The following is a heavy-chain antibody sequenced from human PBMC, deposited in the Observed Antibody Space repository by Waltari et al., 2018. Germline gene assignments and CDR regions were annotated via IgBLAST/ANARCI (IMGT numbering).Heavy chain of an antibody. J-gene: IGHJ4*02. D-gene: IGHD3-16*02. CDR3: ATAARRRDVGDLS. Sequence: EVQLVESGGGLVQPGGSLRLSCGVSGFTFSSYSMNWVRQAPGKGLEWVSYISGSSSTIYYADSGKGRFTISRDNAKNSMHLQMSSLRAEDTAVYYCATAARRRDVGDLSWGQGTLVTVSS. CDR1: GFTFSSYS. CDR2: ISGSSSTI. V-gene: IGHV3-48*01.